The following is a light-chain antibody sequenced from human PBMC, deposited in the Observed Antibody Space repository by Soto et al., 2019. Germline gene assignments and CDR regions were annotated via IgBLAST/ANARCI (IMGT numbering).Light chain of an antibody. J-gene: IGKJ5*01. Sequence: VLTQSPATLSLSPGERATLSCRASQSIRTSLAWYQQKPGQAPRLVIFDASNRANGVPARFGGIGSGTDFTLTINSLEPEDFAFYYGQQRKVWPTITFGQGTRLEIK. CDR1: QSIRTS. CDR2: DAS. V-gene: IGKV3-11*01. CDR3: QQRKVWPTIT.